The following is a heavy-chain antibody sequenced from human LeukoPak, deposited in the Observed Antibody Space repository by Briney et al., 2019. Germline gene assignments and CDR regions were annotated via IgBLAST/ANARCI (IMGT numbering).Heavy chain of an antibody. CDR1: GGSISSYY. V-gene: IGHV4-59*13. J-gene: IGHJ5*02. Sequence: SETLSLTCTVSGGSISSYYWSWLRQPPGKGLEWIGYIYYSGSTNYNPSLKSRVTISVDTSKNQFSLKLSSVTAADTAVYYCAREWLPHTVNWFDPWGQGTLVTVSS. D-gene: IGHD3-22*01. CDR3: AREWLPHTVNWFDP. CDR2: IYYSGST.